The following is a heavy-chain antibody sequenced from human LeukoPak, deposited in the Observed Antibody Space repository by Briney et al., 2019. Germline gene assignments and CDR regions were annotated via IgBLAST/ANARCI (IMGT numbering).Heavy chain of an antibody. Sequence: PSETLSLTCTVSGVSISSYYWSWIRQPAGKGLEWIGRMYNSGSTDYHPSLKSRVTVSVDTSKNQFSLKLSSVTAADTAVYYCARDRWMDYAVGATSGHYFDFWGQGTRVTVSS. V-gene: IGHV4-4*07. CDR2: MYNSGST. J-gene: IGHJ4*02. CDR3: ARDRWMDYAVGATSGHYFDF. CDR1: GVSISSYY. D-gene: IGHD1-26*01.